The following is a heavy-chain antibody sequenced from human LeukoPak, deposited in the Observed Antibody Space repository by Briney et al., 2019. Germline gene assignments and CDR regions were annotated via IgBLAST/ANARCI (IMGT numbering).Heavy chain of an antibody. CDR2: MRFDGGNK. D-gene: IGHD6-13*01. CDR3: AKDVSSWYWGQFDY. CDR1: GFTFSSYG. V-gene: IGHV3-30*02. Sequence: GGSLRLSCAASGFTFSSYGMHWVRQAPDKGLEWVAFMRFDGGNKYYADSVKGRFTISRDNSKNTLYLQMNSLRAEDTAVYYCAKDVSSWYWGQFDYWGQGTLVTVSS. J-gene: IGHJ4*02.